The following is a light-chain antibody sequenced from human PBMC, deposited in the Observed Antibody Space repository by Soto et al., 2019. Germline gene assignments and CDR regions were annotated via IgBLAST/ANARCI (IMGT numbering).Light chain of an antibody. Sequence: QSALTQPASVSGSPGQSITISCTGTSSDVGGYNYVSWYQQHPGKAPKLMIYDVSNRPSGVSNLFSGSKSGNTASLSISGLQAEDEADYYCSSYTRSSTRVFGTGTKLTVL. J-gene: IGLJ1*01. CDR1: SSDVGGYNY. CDR3: SSYTRSSTRV. CDR2: DVS. V-gene: IGLV2-14*01.